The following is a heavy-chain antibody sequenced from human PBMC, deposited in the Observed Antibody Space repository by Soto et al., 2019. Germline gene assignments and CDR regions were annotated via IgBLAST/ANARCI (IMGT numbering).Heavy chain of an antibody. CDR3: AITLTCYTKPSVDENNGMEV. D-gene: IGHD4-4*01. J-gene: IGHJ6*02. CDR2: ISDDGSVT. Sequence: QVQLVESGGGVVQPGRSLRLSCAASDFTFSDYGIHWVRQAPGKGLEWVSLISDDGSVTYYADSVKGRFTVSRDNSQNTLSPQMSSLRPDDTAVYYCAITLTCYTKPSVDENNGMEVWGQGTTVTVSS. V-gene: IGHV3-30*03. CDR1: DFTFSDYG.